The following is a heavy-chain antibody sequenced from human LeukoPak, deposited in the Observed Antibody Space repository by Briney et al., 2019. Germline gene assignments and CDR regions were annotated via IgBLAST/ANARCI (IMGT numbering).Heavy chain of an antibody. Sequence: GGSLRLSCTASGYTFGGYAMSWVRQAPGKGLEWVGFTRSKAHGGTAEYAASVKDRFTISREDSKSIAYLQMNSLKTEDTAVYYCTRGRDWNYEGLFDHWGQGTLVTVSS. CDR1: GYTFGGYA. V-gene: IGHV3-49*04. J-gene: IGHJ4*02. D-gene: IGHD1-7*01. CDR3: TRGRDWNYEGLFDH. CDR2: TRSKAHGGTA.